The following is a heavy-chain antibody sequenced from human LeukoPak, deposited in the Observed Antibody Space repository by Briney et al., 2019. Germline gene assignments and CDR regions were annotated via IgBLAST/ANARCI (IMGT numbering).Heavy chain of an antibody. CDR2: INGDGSTT. CDR1: GFTFSNYY. V-gene: IGHV3-74*01. CDR3: VRGTEA. Sequence: GGSLRLSCAASGFTFSNYYMNWVRQAPGRGLVWVSRINGDGSTTNYADSVKGRFTISRDNAKNTLYLQMNSLRAEDTAVYYCVRGTEAWGQGTLVTVSS. J-gene: IGHJ5*02.